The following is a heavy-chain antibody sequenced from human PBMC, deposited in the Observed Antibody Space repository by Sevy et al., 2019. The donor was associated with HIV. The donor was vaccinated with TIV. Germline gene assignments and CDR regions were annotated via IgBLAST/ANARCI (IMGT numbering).Heavy chain of an antibody. CDR1: GGSFSGYY. CDR2: INHSGST. CDR3: ARDVSTMVRGVITNYYMDV. Sequence: SETLSLTCAVYGGSFSGYYWSWIRQPPGKGLEWIGEINHSGSTNYNPSLKSRVTISVDTSKNQFSLKLSSVTAADTAVYYCARDVSTMVRGVITNYYMDVWGKGTTVTVSS. V-gene: IGHV4-34*01. D-gene: IGHD3-10*01. J-gene: IGHJ6*03.